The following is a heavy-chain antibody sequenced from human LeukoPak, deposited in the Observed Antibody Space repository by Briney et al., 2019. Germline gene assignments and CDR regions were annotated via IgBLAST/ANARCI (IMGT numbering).Heavy chain of an antibody. CDR1: GGSLSIYY. V-gene: IGHV4-59*01. CDR3: ARDYGDYVGGGTYYYYGMDV. Sequence: SETLSLTCTVSGGSLSIYYWSCIRQPPGERLEWIGYIYYSGSTNYNPSLKSRVTISVDTSKNQFSLKLSSVTAADTAVYYCARDYGDYVGGGTYYYYGMDVWGKGTTVTVSS. D-gene: IGHD4-17*01. J-gene: IGHJ6*04. CDR2: IYYSGST.